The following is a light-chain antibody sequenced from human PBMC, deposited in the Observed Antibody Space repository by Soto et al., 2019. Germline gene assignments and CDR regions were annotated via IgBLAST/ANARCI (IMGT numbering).Light chain of an antibody. Sequence: QSALTQSPSVSGAPGQRVSISCTGTSSNIGAGFDVHWYQQLPATAPKLLIYGNNNRPSGVPDRFSGSKSGTSASLAITGLQAEDEADYYCQSYVTNLGGASVFGTGTKLTVL. CDR2: GNN. V-gene: IGLV1-40*01. CDR1: SSNIGAGFD. CDR3: QSYVTNLGGASV. J-gene: IGLJ1*01.